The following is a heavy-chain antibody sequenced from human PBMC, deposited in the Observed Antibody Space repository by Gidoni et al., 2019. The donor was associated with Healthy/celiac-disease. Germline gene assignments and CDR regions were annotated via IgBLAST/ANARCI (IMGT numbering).Heavy chain of an antibody. J-gene: IGHJ6*02. CDR1: GFPFSSYG. V-gene: IGHV3-33*01. CDR2: IWYEGSNK. Sequence: QVQLVASGGGVVQPGRSLRLPCAASGFPFSSYGMHWVRQAPGKGLEWVAVIWYEGSNKYYADSVKGRFTISRDNSKNTLYLQMNSLRAEDTAVYYCARDLYDLWSGYQLNYYYGMDVWGQGTTVTVSS. D-gene: IGHD3-3*01. CDR3: ARDLYDLWSGYQLNYYYGMDV.